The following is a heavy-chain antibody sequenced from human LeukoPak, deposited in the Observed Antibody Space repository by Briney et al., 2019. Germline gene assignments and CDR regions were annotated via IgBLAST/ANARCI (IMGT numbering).Heavy chain of an antibody. J-gene: IGHJ1*01. CDR2: INHSGST. D-gene: IGHD3-22*01. Sequence: PSETLSLTCAVYSGSFIGYYWSWIRQPPGKGLEWIGEINHSGSTNYSPSLKSRVTVSVDTSKNQFSLKLSSVTAADTAVYYCANGGYYDSGGYSAAENFQQWGQGTLVTVSS. CDR3: ANGGYYDSGGYSAAENFQQ. V-gene: IGHV4-34*01. CDR1: SGSFIGYY.